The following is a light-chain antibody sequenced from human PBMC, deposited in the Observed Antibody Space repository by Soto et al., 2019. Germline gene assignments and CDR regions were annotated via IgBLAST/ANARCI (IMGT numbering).Light chain of an antibody. CDR3: QKYDHAPLT. CDR1: QGIGNY. CDR2: AAS. V-gene: IGKV1-27*01. J-gene: IGKJ4*01. Sequence: DIQMTQSPSSLSASVGDRVTITCRASQGIGNYLAWYQQRPGKVPKLLIYAASTLQSGVPSRFSGSGSGPDFTLTISSLQSEDVATYYCQKYDHAPLTFGGGTKVEIK.